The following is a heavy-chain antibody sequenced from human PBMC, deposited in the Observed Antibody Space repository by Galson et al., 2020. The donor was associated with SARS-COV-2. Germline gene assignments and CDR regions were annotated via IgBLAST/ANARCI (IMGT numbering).Heavy chain of an antibody. D-gene: IGHD3-22*01. CDR2: VYPSGTT. V-gene: IGHV4-38-2*02. CDR1: GYSVSTTHY. Sequence: SEPLSLTCTVSGYSVSTTHYWGWVRQPPGRGLEWIGSVYPSGTTYYNPSLKSRVTISVDTSKNQFSLRLDSVTTADTALYYCARQGVNMIVLVTVPGWYFDLWGRGTLVTVSS. CDR3: ARQGVNMIVLVTVPGWYFDL. J-gene: IGHJ2*01.